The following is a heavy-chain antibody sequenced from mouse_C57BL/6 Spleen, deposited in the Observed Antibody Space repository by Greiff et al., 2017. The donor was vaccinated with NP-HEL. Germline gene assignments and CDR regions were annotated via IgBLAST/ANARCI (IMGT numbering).Heavy chain of an antibody. V-gene: IGHV1-15*01. CDR2: IDPETGGT. Sequence: QVQLQQSGAELVRPGASVTLSCKASGYTFTDYEMHWVKQTPVHGLEWIGAIDPETGGTAYNQKFKGKAILTADKSSSTAYMELRSLTSEDSAVYYCTRPYYSNYGHYFDYWGQGTTLTVSS. J-gene: IGHJ2*01. D-gene: IGHD2-5*01. CDR3: TRPYYSNYGHYFDY. CDR1: GYTFTDYE.